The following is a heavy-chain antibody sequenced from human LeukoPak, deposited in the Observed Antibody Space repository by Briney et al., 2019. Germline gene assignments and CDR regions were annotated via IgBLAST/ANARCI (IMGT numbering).Heavy chain of an antibody. CDR2: IIPIFGTA. J-gene: IGHJ1*01. D-gene: IGHD3-10*01. CDR1: GGTFSSYA. CDR3: AGLPRTMVRGKRNFQH. V-gene: IGHV1-69*13. Sequence: SVKVSCKASGGTFSSYAISWVRQAPGQGLEWMGGIIPIFGTANYAQKFQGRVTITADESTSTAYMELGSLRSEDTAVYYCAGLPRTMVRGKRNFQHWGQGTLVTVSS.